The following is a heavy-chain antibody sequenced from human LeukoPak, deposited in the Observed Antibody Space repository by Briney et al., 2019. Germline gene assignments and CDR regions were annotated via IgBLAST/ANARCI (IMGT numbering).Heavy chain of an antibody. CDR2: INHSGST. J-gene: IGHJ5*02. D-gene: IGHD5-12*01. Sequence: SETLSLTCTVSGGSISSSSYYWSWIRQPPGKGLEWIGEINHSGSTNYNPSLKSRVTISVDTSKNQFSLKLSSVTAADTAVYYCATESGYSGYNNQNNWFDPWGQGTLVTVSS. CDR3: ATESGYSGYNNQNNWFDP. V-gene: IGHV4-39*07. CDR1: GGSISSSSYY.